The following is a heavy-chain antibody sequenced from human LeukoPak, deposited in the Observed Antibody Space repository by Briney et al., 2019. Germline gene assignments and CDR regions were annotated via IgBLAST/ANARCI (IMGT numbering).Heavy chain of an antibody. CDR3: ARGIDY. CDR1: GFTFDDYA. J-gene: IGHJ4*02. V-gene: IGHV3-9*01. Sequence: QPGGSLRLSCAASGFTFDDYAMHWVRQAPGKGLEWVSGISWNSGSIGYADSVKGRFTISRDTSKNMVFLQMNSLRVEDTAVYYCARGIDYWGRGTLVTVSS. CDR2: ISWNSGSI.